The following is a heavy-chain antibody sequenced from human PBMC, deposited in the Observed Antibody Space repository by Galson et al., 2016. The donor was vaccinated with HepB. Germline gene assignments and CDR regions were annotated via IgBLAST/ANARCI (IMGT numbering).Heavy chain of an antibody. V-gene: IGHV1-18*04. CDR1: GYTFTSYD. Sequence: LVKVSCKASGYTFTSYDISWVRQAPGQGLEWMGWITTDDGNTKYAQKFQGRVTMTTDTSTSTAFMELRGLRSDDTAFYYCARVVPWVVPAGVDYWGQGTLVTVSS. D-gene: IGHD2-2*01. CDR2: ITTDDGNT. CDR3: ARVVPWVVPAGVDY. J-gene: IGHJ4*02.